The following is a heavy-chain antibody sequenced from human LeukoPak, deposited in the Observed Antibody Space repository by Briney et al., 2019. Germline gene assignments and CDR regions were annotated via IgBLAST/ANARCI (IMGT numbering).Heavy chain of an antibody. J-gene: IGHJ4*02. CDR3: ARDLMGIAYRGAFYY. D-gene: IGHD6-13*01. CDR1: GFTFSGSA. Sequence: GGSLRLSCAASGFTFSGSAMNWVRQAPGKGLEWVSSISSSSSYIYYADSVKGRFTISRDNAKNSLYLQMNSLRAEHTAVYYCARDLMGIAYRGAFYYWGQGTLVTVSS. CDR2: ISSSSSYI. V-gene: IGHV3-21*04.